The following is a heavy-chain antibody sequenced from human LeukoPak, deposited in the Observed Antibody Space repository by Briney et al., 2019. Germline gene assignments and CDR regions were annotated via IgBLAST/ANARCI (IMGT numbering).Heavy chain of an antibody. CDR1: GFTFSGYW. CDR3: ARMSSSSWYVCDY. CDR2: IKQDGSEK. J-gene: IGHJ4*02. D-gene: IGHD6-13*01. V-gene: IGHV3-7*01. Sequence: GGSLRLSCAASGFTFSGYWMTWVRQAPGKGLEWVANIKQDGSEKYYVDSVRGRFTISRDNTENSLYLQMNSLGAEDTAVYYCARMSSSSWYVCDYWGQGTLVTVSS.